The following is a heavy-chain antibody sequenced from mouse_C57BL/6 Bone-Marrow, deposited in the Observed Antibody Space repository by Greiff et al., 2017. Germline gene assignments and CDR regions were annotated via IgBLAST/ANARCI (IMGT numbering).Heavy chain of an antibody. CDR1: GYTFTDYE. CDR3: TRGAGLRAWFAY. J-gene: IGHJ3*01. V-gene: IGHV1-15*01. CDR2: IDPETGGT. Sequence: QVQLQQSGAELVRPGASVTLSCKASGYTFTDYEMHWVKQTPVHGLEWIGAIDPETGGTAYNQKFKGKAILTADKSSSTAYMELRSLTSEDSAVYYCTRGAGLRAWFAYWGQGTLVTVSA. D-gene: IGHD2-4*01.